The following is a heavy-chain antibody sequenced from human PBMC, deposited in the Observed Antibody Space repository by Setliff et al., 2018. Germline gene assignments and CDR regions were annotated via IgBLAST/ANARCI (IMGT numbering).Heavy chain of an antibody. CDR3: ARHHAQYYSDSSGYYYEDWYFDL. D-gene: IGHD3-22*01. CDR2: IYYSGST. CDR1: GGSITSYY. J-gene: IGHJ2*01. Sequence: PSETLSLTCSVSGGSITSYYWSWIRQPPGNGLEYIGYIYYSGSTNSNPSPKSRVTISVDTSKNQFSLKLSSVTAADTAVYYCARHHAQYYSDSSGYYYEDWYFDLWGRGTLVTVSS. V-gene: IGHV4-59*08.